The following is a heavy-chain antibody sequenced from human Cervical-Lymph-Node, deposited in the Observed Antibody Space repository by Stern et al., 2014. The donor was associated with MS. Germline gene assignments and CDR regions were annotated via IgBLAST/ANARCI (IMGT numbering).Heavy chain of an antibody. CDR2: LISSSTSI. V-gene: IGHV3-21*01. J-gene: IGHJ4*02. Sequence: VQLQESGGGLVKPGGSLRLSCAASGFDFSTYTMSWVRQAPGKGLEWVSCLISSSTSIYYADSVQGRFTISRDNAKNSLYLQMNSLRAEDTAVYFCARRKDIAEVGPVFDSWGQGTLVTVSS. CDR1: GFDFSTYT. D-gene: IGHD6-13*01. CDR3: ARRKDIAEVGPVFDS.